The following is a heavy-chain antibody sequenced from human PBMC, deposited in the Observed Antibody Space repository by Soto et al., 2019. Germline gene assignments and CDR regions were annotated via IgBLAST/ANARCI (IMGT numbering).Heavy chain of an antibody. Sequence: RGSLRLSCSASGFDFSSSGIHCVREAPCKGLPWLAFISYDGSNKYYADSVKGRFTISRDNSKNTLYLQMNSLRAEDTAVYYRAKDKGTLGYTASYYYYYGMDVWGQGTTVTVSS. D-gene: IGHD5-12*01. CDR2: ISYDGSNK. J-gene: IGHJ6*02. CDR1: GFDFSSSG. V-gene: IGHV3-30*18. CDR3: AKDKGTLGYTASYYYYYGMDV.